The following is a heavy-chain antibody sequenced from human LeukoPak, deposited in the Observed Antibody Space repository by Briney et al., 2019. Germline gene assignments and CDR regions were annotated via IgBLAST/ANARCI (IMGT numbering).Heavy chain of an antibody. D-gene: IGHD1-14*01. Sequence: GGSLRLPCVASGFTFSSYAMNWVRQAPGKGLEWVSAISGSGTNTYYADSVKGRFTISRDNSKNMLYLQMNSLRAEDTAVYYCAKPARTDYADYWGQGTLVTVSS. J-gene: IGHJ4*02. CDR3: AKPARTDYADY. V-gene: IGHV3-23*01. CDR1: GFTFSSYA. CDR2: ISGSGTNT.